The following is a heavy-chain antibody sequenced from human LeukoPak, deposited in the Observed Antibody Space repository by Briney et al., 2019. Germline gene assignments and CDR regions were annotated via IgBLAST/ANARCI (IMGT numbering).Heavy chain of an antibody. V-gene: IGHV3-7*01. J-gene: IGHJ4*02. CDR2: INEDRSEK. D-gene: IGHD1-14*01. Sequence: GGSLRLSCAASGLSFSNYRMKWVRQDPGEGREWVANINEDRSEKYYVDSERSRFTISRDNPKNSLYLQMNSLRTEDTAIYYCARGGVRRGYYDYWGQGTLVTVSS. CDR1: GLSFSNYR. CDR3: ARGGVRRGYYDY.